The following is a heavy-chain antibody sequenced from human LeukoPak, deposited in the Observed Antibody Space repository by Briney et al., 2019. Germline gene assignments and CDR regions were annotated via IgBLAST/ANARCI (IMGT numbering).Heavy chain of an antibody. CDR2: IRYDGSNK. Sequence: GGSLRLSCAASGFTFSSYGMHWVRQAPGKGLEWVAFIRYDGSNKYYADSVKGRFTISRDNSKNTLYLQMNSLRAEDTAVYYCVRGAYSSSWLNFDYWSQGTLVTVSS. D-gene: IGHD6-13*01. V-gene: IGHV3-30*02. CDR1: GFTFSSYG. CDR3: VRGAYSSSWLNFDY. J-gene: IGHJ4*02.